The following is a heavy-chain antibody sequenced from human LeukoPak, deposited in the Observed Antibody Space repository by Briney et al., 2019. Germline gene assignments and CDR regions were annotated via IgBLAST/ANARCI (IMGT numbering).Heavy chain of an antibody. CDR1: GFTFDDYA. CDR2: ISWNSGSI. CDR3: AKSAVGYCSGTSCYAIPY. Sequence: GGSLRLSCAASGFTFDDYAMHWVRQAPGKGLEWVSGISWNSGSIGYADPVKGRFTISRDNSKNTLYLQMNSLRAEDTAVYYCAKSAVGYCSGTSCYAIPYWGQGTLVTVSS. V-gene: IGHV3-9*01. D-gene: IGHD2-2*01. J-gene: IGHJ4*02.